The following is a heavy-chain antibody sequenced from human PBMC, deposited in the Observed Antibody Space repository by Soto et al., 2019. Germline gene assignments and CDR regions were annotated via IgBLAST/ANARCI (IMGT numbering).Heavy chain of an antibody. CDR2: IYSSGST. J-gene: IGHJ6*03. V-gene: IGHV4-39*01. Sequence: SETLSLTCTVSGVSITRSVYYWAWVRQPPGKGLEWIGSIYSSGSTYYNSSLKSRVTMSVDTPKNQFSLRLSSVTATDTAVYYCARVTSYDFWSGYYPYYYYYYMDVWGKGTTVTVSS. D-gene: IGHD3-3*01. CDR3: ARVTSYDFWSGYYPYYYYYYMDV. CDR1: GVSITRSVYY.